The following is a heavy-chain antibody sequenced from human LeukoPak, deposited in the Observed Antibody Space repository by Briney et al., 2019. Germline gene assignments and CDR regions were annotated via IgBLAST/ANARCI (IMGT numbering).Heavy chain of an antibody. J-gene: IGHJ4*02. CDR2: ISSSRTYV. CDR3: ASGSPAGDY. CDR1: GFSFSSYS. V-gene: IGHV3-21*01. D-gene: IGHD1-26*01. Sequence: GGPLRLSCAASGFSFSSYSMNWVRQAPGKGLEWVSCISSSRTYVYYADSVKGRFTISRDNAKNSLYLEMTSLRAEDTAVYYCASGSPAGDYWGQGTLVTVSS.